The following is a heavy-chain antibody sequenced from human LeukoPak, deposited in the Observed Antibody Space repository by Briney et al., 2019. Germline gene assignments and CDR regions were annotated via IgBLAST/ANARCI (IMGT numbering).Heavy chain of an antibody. CDR1: GFTFSSYA. CDR2: ISGSGGST. Sequence: GGSLRLSCAASGFTFSSYAMSWVRQAPGKGLEWVSAISGSGGSTYYADSVKGRFTISRDNSKNTLYLQMNSLRAEDTAVYYCARETYSSGWYDYFDYWGQGTLVTVSS. CDR3: ARETYSSGWYDYFDY. J-gene: IGHJ4*02. V-gene: IGHV3-23*01. D-gene: IGHD6-19*01.